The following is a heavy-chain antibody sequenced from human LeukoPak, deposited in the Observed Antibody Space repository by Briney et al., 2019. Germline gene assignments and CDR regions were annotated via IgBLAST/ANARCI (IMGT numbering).Heavy chain of an antibody. CDR2: IYYSGST. CDR3: AREGYYDSSGYYYVEPYFDY. Sequence: PSETLSLTCTVSGGSISSYYWSWIRQPPGKGLEWIGYIYYSGSTNYNPSLKSRVTISVDASKNQFSLKLSSVTAADTAVYYCAREGYYDSSGYYYVEPYFDYWGQGTLVTVSS. D-gene: IGHD3-22*01. V-gene: IGHV4-59*01. CDR1: GGSISSYY. J-gene: IGHJ4*02.